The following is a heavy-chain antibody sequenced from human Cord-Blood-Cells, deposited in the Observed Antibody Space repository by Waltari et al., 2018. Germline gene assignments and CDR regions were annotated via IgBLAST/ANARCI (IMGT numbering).Heavy chain of an antibody. CDR2: INHSGST. Sequence: QVQLQQWGAGLLKPSETLSLTCAVYGGSFSGYYWSWIRQPPGKGLEWFGEINHSGSTNYNPSPKRRVTISVDTSENQFSRKLSSVTAADTAVYYCARGTPANWGLLRAFDIWGQGTMVTVSS. J-gene: IGHJ3*02. CDR3: ARGTPANWGLLRAFDI. CDR1: GGSFSGYY. D-gene: IGHD7-27*01. V-gene: IGHV4-34*01.